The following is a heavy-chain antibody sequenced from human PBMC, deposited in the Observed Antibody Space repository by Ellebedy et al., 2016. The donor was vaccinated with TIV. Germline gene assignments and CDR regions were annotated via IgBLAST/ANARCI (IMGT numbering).Heavy chain of an antibody. CDR1: GGSISSGDYY. CDR2: IYYSGST. D-gene: IGHD3-10*01. J-gene: IGHJ4*02. CDR3: AREVVFGEHFDY. Sequence: SETLSLTXTVSGGSISSGDYYWSWIRQPPGKGLEWIGYIYYSGSTYYNPSLKSRVTISVDTSKNQFSLKLSSVTAADTAVYYCAREVVFGEHFDYWGQGTLVTVSS. V-gene: IGHV4-30-4*01.